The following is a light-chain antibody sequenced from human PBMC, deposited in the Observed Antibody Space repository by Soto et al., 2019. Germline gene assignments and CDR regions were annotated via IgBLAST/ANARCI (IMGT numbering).Light chain of an antibody. V-gene: IGKV3-11*01. Sequence: EMVLTQSPSTLFLSRVERATLSCRASQSVSSYLAWYQQKPGQAPRLLIYDASNRATGIPARFSGTGSGTDFTLTINNLEPQDFAVYYCQVRTNWSIAFGRGTRLEIK. J-gene: IGKJ5*01. CDR3: QVRTNWSIA. CDR2: DAS. CDR1: QSVSSY.